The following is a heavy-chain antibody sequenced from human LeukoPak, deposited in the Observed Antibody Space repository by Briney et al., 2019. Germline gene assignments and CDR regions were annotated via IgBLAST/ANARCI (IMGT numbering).Heavy chain of an antibody. CDR1: GGSFSGYY. CDR2: INHSGST. CDR3: ARPLSNYDYVWGSYRYTEWFDP. J-gene: IGHJ5*02. V-gene: IGHV4-34*01. D-gene: IGHD3-16*02. Sequence: SETLSLTCAVYGGSFSGYYWSWIRQPPGKGLEWIGEINHSGSTNYNPSLKSRVTISVDTSKNQFSLKLSSVTAADTAVYYCARPLSNYDYVWGSYRYTEWFDPWGQGTLVTVSS.